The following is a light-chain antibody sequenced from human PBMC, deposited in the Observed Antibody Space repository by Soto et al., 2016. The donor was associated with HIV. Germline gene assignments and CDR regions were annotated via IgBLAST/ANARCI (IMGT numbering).Light chain of an antibody. CDR2: DDT. Sequence: SYELTQPPSVSVAPGKTASITCGGNNIGSKTVHWYQQRPGQAPVLVVFDDTDRPSGIPDRFSGSTSRNTATLTISRVEAGDEADYYCQVWDSSSDHYVVFGGGTKLTVL. CDR3: QVWDSSSDHYVV. J-gene: IGLJ2*01. V-gene: IGLV3-21*03. CDR1: NIGSKT.